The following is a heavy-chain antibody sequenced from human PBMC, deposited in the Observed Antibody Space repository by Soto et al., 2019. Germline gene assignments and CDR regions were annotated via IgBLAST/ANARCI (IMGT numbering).Heavy chain of an antibody. CDR1: GFTFSSYV. J-gene: IGHJ5*02. D-gene: IGHD3-3*01. V-gene: IGHV3-23*01. CDR3: AARDKIFWYKWCDP. CDR2: ISGSGGST. Sequence: QPGGALRLSSAASGFTFSSYVISWVRQAPGKGLEWVSAISGSGGSTYYADSLKGRFTISRYNSKNTLYLQMNSLRAEVSALYYCAARDKIFWYKWCDPWGQGTLVTVSS.